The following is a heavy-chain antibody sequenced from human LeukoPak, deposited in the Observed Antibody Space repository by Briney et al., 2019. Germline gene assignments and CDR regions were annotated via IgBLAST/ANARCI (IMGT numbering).Heavy chain of an antibody. V-gene: IGHV3-21*01. CDR1: GFTFSYYG. D-gene: IGHD6-13*01. Sequence: PGGSLGLSCAASGFTFSYYGMNWVRQAPGRGLEWVSCISSSSSLIFYSDSVRGRFTISRDNAKNLLYLHMNSLRVEDTAVYYCAKVDRGDYSSSPVPYYNYYMNVWGKGTTVTVSS. CDR3: AKVDRGDYSSSPVPYYNYYMNV. J-gene: IGHJ6*03. CDR2: ISSSSSLI.